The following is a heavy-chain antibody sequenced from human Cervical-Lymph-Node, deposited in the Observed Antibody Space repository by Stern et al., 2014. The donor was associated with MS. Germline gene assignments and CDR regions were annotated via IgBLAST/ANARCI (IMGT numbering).Heavy chain of an antibody. CDR3: AKDRGSGWSLDY. CDR1: GFSFSTYG. CDR2: ISYDGSKK. Sequence: VQLVESGGGVVQPGGSLRLSCAGSGFSFSTYGMHWVRQAPGKGLEWEALISYDGSKKYYADSVKGRFTISRDNSKNTMYVQMNSLRLEDTAVYYCAKDRGSGWSLDYWGQGTLVAVSS. V-gene: IGHV3-30*18. J-gene: IGHJ4*02. D-gene: IGHD6-19*01.